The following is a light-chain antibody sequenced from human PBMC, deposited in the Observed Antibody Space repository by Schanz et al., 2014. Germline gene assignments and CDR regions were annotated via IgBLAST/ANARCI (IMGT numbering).Light chain of an antibody. J-gene: IGLJ1*01. V-gene: IGLV2-11*01. CDR1: TSDVGGYNY. CDR2: DVS. Sequence: QSVLTQPRSVSGSPGQSVTISCAGTTSDVGGYNYVSWYQHHPGKVPKLIIYDVSKRPSGVPDRFSGSKSGNTASLTISGLQAEDEADYYCSSYTGSSPLFVFGTGTKLTVL. CDR3: SSYTGSSPLFV.